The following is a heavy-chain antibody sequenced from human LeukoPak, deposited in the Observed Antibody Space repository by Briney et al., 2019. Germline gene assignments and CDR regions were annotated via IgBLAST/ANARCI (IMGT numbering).Heavy chain of an antibody. J-gene: IGHJ4*02. Sequence: SETLSLTCSVSGDSIRSGDYYWSWIRQPPGQGLEWIGSIYYSGTTYSNPSLKGRLTVSIDTSKNQFSLKLSSVTAADTAVYYCARRNIVATKRGGFDYWGQGTLVTVSS. V-gene: IGHV4-30-4*01. CDR2: IYYSGTT. CDR3: ARRNIVATKRGGFDY. D-gene: IGHD5-12*01. CDR1: GDSIRSGDYY.